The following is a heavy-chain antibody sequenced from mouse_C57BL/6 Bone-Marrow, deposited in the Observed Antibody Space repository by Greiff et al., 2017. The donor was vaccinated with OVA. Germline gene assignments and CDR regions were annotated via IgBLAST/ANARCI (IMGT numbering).Heavy chain of an antibody. Sequence: EVKLMESGGGLVKPGGSLKLSCAASGFTFSDYGMHWVRQAPEKGLEWVAYISSGSSTIYYADTVKGRFTISRDNAKNTLFLQMTSLRSEDTAMYYCARGGYGYDVWYFDVWGTGTTVTVSS. CDR3: ARGGYGYDVWYFDV. CDR2: ISSGSSTI. V-gene: IGHV5-17*01. D-gene: IGHD2-2*01. CDR1: GFTFSDYG. J-gene: IGHJ1*03.